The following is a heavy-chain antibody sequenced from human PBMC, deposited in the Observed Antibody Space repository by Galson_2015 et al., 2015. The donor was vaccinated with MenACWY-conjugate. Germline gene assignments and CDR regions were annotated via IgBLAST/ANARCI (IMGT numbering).Heavy chain of an antibody. D-gene: IGHD6-13*01. J-gene: IGHJ4*02. Sequence: SLRLSCAASGFTISSYAMHWVRQAPGKGLEWVAVTPYDGSKKYYADSVKGRFTISRDNSKNTLYLQMNSLRDEDTAVYFCARDQQGYNSSLYRSFDYWGQGTLVTVSS. CDR2: TPYDGSKK. V-gene: IGHV3-30*04. CDR1: GFTISSYA. CDR3: ARDQQGYNSSLYRSFDY.